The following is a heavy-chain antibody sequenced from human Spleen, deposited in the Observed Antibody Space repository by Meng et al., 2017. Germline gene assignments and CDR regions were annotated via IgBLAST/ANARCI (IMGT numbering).Heavy chain of an antibody. V-gene: IGHV3-7*01. J-gene: IGHJ5*02. Sequence: GESLKISCAASGFTFRDYWMTWVRQAPGKGLEWVANIKPDGSQKYYVGSVKGRFTISRDNAKNSLYLQMNSLRAEDTALYYGGRDSGSFCVDLWGQGTLVTVSS. CDR2: IKPDGSQK. D-gene: IGHD1-26*01. CDR3: GRDSGSFCVDL. CDR1: GFTFRDYW.